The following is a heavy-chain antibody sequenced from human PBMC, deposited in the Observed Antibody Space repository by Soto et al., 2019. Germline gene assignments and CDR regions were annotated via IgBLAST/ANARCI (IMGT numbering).Heavy chain of an antibody. CDR3: AKDRVRGIAVAMYFDY. J-gene: IGHJ4*02. CDR2: ISGSGGST. Sequence: GGSLRLSCAASGFTFSSYAMSWVRQAPGKGLEWVSAISGSGGSTYYADSVKGRFTISRDNSKNTLYLQMNSLRAEDTAVYYCAKDRVRGIAVAMYFDYWGQGTLVTVSS. CDR1: GFTFSSYA. D-gene: IGHD6-19*01. V-gene: IGHV3-23*01.